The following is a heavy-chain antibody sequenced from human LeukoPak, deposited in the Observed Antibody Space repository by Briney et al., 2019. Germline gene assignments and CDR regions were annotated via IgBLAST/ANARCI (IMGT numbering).Heavy chain of an antibody. CDR3: AKASGGRYCSSTSCWAGY. Sequence: GGSLRLSCSASQFTFINYAMHWVRQAPGKGLEYVSSISSNGGSTYYADSVKGRFTISRDNSKNTLYLRMNSLRAEDTAVYYCAKASGGRYCSSTSCWAGYWGQGTLVTVSS. D-gene: IGHD2-2*01. CDR2: ISSNGGST. CDR1: QFTFINYA. V-gene: IGHV3-64*04. J-gene: IGHJ4*02.